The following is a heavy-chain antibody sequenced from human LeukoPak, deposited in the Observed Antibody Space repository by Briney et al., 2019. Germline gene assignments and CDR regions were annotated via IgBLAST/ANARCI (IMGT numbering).Heavy chain of an antibody. V-gene: IGHV1-2*02. D-gene: IGHD3-10*01. J-gene: IGHJ4*02. Sequence: ASVKVSCKASGYTFTGYYMHWVRQAPGQGLEWMGWINPNSGGTNYAQKFQGRVTMTRDTSISTAYMELSGLTSDDTAVYYCARVIYGSGSYRFDYWGQGTLVTVSP. CDR3: ARVIYGSGSYRFDY. CDR2: INPNSGGT. CDR1: GYTFTGYY.